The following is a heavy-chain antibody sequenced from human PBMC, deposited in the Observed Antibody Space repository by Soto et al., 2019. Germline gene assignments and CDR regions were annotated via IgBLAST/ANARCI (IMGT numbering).Heavy chain of an antibody. D-gene: IGHD3-10*01. Sequence: GGSLRLSCVASGFTFSTHTVECMNWVRQAPGKGLEWVSYVSIGSNTIYYANSVKGRFTISRDNAKNSLYLQMDSLRAEDTAVYYCARDRGYDAHDYYYNAMDVWGQGTTVTVSS. CDR3: ARDRGYDAHDYYYNAMDV. CDR2: VSIGSNTI. J-gene: IGHJ6*02. CDR1: GFTFSTHTVEC. V-gene: IGHV3-48*04.